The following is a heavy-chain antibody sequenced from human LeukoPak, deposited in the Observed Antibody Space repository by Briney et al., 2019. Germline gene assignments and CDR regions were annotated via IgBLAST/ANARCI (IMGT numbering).Heavy chain of an antibody. D-gene: IGHD6-19*01. CDR3: ARDRWAVAGTGVFDV. Sequence: PGGSLRLSCAASGFTFSSYSMNWVRQAPGKGLEWVSYISSSISPIYYADSVKGRFSISRDNAKNSLYLQMNSLRVEDTAVYYCARDRWAVAGTGVFDVWGQGTMVTVSS. CDR2: ISSSISPI. J-gene: IGHJ3*01. CDR1: GFTFSSYS. V-gene: IGHV3-48*01.